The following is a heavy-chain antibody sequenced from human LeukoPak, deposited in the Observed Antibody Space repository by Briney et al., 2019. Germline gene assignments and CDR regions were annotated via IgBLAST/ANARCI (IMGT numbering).Heavy chain of an antibody. CDR2: FYLENAKT. V-gene: IGHV1-24*01. D-gene: IGHD2-2*01. CDR3: VIMSHTVDPTARIYYYMDI. J-gene: IGHJ6*03. CDR1: GYILTELS. Sequence: GASVKVSCKVSGYILTELSIQWVRQAPGKGLEWMGGFYLENAKTMSAQPFQGRVNMTEDKAKDTAYTEVHSLRCDDQAIYYFVIMSHTVDPTARIYYYMDIWGTGTTVIVSS.